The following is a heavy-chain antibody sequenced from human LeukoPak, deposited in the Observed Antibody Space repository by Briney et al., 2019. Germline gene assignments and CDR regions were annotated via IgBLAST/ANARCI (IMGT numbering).Heavy chain of an antibody. CDR3: ARQGSGSGSYFDF. CDR2: LYPGDSGF. J-gene: IGHJ4*02. D-gene: IGHD3-10*01. Sequence: GESLKISCKGSGYSFTSYWIGWVRQMPGKGPEWMGILYPGDSGFRYNPSFQVQVTISADKSINTTYLQWSSLKASDTAMYYCARQGSGSGSYFDFWGQGTLVTVSS. CDR1: GYSFTSYW. V-gene: IGHV5-51*01.